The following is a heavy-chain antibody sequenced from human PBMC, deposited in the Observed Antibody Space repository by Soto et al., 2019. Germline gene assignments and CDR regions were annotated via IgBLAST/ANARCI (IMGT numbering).Heavy chain of an antibody. CDR1: GYTFTGYY. D-gene: IGHD5-12*01. Sequence: ASVKVSCKXSGYTFTGYYMHWVRQAPGQGLEWMGWINPNSGGTNYAQKFQGWVTMTRDTSISTAYMELSRLRSDDTAVYYCARGAYSGYDLEDPNYYYYYGMDVWGQGTTVTVSS. CDR3: ARGAYSGYDLEDPNYYYYYGMDV. V-gene: IGHV1-2*04. CDR2: INPNSGGT. J-gene: IGHJ6*02.